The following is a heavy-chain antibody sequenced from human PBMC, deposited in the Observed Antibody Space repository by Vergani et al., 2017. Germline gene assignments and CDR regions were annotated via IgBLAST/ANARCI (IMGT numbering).Heavy chain of an antibody. J-gene: IGHJ3*01. CDR3: VRRDFWVGPRTFDF. CDR2: IDDKGKS. CDR1: GAAFNSYY. Sequence: QVQLQQWGAGLLKTSETLSLTCAVSGAAFNSYYWTWIRQSPGRGLGWIGEIDDKGKSICNPTLKSRVTMSVDNSKRQFSLNVTSVTAADSAMYYCVRRDFWVGPRTFDFWGAGTPVTVSS. D-gene: IGHD3-3*01. V-gene: IGHV4-34*01.